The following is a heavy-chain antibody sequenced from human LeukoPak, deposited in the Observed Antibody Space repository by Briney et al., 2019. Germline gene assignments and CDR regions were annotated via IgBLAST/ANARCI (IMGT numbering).Heavy chain of an antibody. J-gene: IGHJ4*02. D-gene: IGHD3-10*01. CDR1: GFTVSSNY. Sequence: PGGSLRLSCAASGFTVSSNYMSWVRQAPGKGREWVSVIYSGGSTYYADSVKGRFTISRDNSKNTLYLQMNSLRAEDTAVYYCARGLLFGEFYFDYWGQGTLVTVSS. CDR2: IYSGGST. V-gene: IGHV3-53*01. CDR3: ARGLLFGEFYFDY.